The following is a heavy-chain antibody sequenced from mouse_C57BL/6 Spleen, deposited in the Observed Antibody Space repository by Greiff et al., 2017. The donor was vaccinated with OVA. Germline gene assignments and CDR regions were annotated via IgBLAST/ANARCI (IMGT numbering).Heavy chain of an antibody. CDR2: IDPSDSYT. J-gene: IGHJ2*01. D-gene: IGHD2-2*01. Sequence: VQLQQPGAELVMPGASVKLSCKASGYTFTSYWMHWVKQRPGQGLEWIGEIDPSDSYTNYNQKFKGKSTLTVDKSSSTAYMQLSSLTSEDSAVYYCAGGYGEGYYFDYWGQGTTLTVSS. CDR3: AGGYGEGYYFDY. V-gene: IGHV1-69*01. CDR1: GYTFTSYW.